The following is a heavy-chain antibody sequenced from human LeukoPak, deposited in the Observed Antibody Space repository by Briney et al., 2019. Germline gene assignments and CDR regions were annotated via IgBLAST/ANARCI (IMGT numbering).Heavy chain of an antibody. J-gene: IGHJ4*02. V-gene: IGHV3-53*01. CDR3: ARAILLTGSEYYFDS. CDR1: GFAVNDNY. D-gene: IGHD3-9*01. CDR2: IYSGGDT. Sequence: GGSLRLSCAASGFAVNDNYMGWVRQAPGKGLEWVSLIYSGGDTYYADSVKGRFTISRDNSKNMFYLQMNSLRPDDTATYYCARAILLTGSEYYFDSWGQGILVTVSS.